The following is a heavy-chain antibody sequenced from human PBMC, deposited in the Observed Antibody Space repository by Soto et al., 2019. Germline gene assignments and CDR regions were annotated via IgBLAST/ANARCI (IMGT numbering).Heavy chain of an antibody. Sequence: QVQLVQSGAEVKKPGASVKVSCKASGYTFTSYGISWVRQAPGQGLEWMGWISAYNGNTNYAQKLQGRVTMTTDTSTSTAYMELRSLRSDDTAVYYCARDRGVVVPAAMPAYNWFDPWGQETLVTVSS. D-gene: IGHD2-2*01. CDR1: GYTFTSYG. V-gene: IGHV1-18*01. J-gene: IGHJ5*02. CDR2: ISAYNGNT. CDR3: ARDRGVVVPAAMPAYNWFDP.